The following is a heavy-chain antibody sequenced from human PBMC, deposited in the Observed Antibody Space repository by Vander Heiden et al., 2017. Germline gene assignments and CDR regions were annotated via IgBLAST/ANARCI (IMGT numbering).Heavy chain of an antibody. Sequence: EVQLVESGGGLVQPGGSLRLSCAASGFTFSSYWMHWVRQAPGKGLVWVSRINSDGSSTSDAYSVKGRFTISRDNAKNTLYLQMNSMRAEDTAVYYCARDPAVAGFDYWGQGTLVTVSS. D-gene: IGHD6-19*01. CDR2: INSDGSST. J-gene: IGHJ4*02. V-gene: IGHV3-74*01. CDR1: GFTFSSYW. CDR3: ARDPAVAGFDY.